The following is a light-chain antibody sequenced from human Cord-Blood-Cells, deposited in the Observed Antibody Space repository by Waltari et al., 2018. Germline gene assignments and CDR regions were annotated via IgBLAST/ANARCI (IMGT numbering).Light chain of an antibody. CDR3: QAWDSSTVV. J-gene: IGLJ2*01. CDR2: QDS. Sequence: TQPPSVSVSPGQTASITCSGDKLGDTYACWYQQKPGQSPVLVIYQDSKRPSGIPERFSGSNAGNTATLTIRGTQAMDEADYYCQAWDSSTVVFGGGTKLTV. V-gene: IGLV3-1*01. CDR1: KLGDTY.